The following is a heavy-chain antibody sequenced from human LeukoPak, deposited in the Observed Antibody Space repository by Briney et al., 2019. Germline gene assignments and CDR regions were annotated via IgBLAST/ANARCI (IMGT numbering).Heavy chain of an antibody. J-gene: IGHJ4*02. CDR1: GFTFSNYA. CDR2: ISGSGRST. CDR3: AKPYSDYGLDH. Sequence: GGSLRLSCAASGFTFSNYAMSWVRQAPGKGLEWVSAISGSGRSTYYADSVKGRFTISRDNSKNTLYLHMNSLRAEDTAVYYCAKPYSDYGLDHWGQGTLVTVSS. V-gene: IGHV3-23*01. D-gene: IGHD4/OR15-4a*01.